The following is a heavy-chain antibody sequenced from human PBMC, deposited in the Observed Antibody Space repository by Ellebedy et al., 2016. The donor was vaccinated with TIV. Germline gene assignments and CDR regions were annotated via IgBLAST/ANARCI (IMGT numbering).Heavy chain of an antibody. CDR3: AKLSQPHLLPDFRLAFDV. J-gene: IGHJ3*01. Sequence: GESLKISCAAFGFAFSTYAMSWVRQAPGKGLEWVSTVSDSGAYTYYVDSVRGRFIVSRDNSRNTLNLQMNSLRAEDTAVYYCAKLSQPHLLPDFRLAFDVWGQGTVITVSS. CDR2: VSDSGAYT. CDR1: GFAFSTYA. D-gene: IGHD3-3*01. V-gene: IGHV3-23*01.